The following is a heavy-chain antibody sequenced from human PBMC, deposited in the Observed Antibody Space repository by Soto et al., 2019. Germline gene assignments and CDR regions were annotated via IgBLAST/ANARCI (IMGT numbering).Heavy chain of an antibody. D-gene: IGHD3-22*01. CDR3: ARDETYYYYSSGYSVY. CDR2: INAGNGNT. Sequence: ASVKVSCKASGYTFTSYAMHWVRQAPGQRLEWMGWINAGNGNTKYSQKFQGRVTITRDTSASTAYMELSSLRSEDTAVYYCARDETYYYYSSGYSVYWGQGTLVTVSS. V-gene: IGHV1-3*01. CDR1: GYTFTSYA. J-gene: IGHJ4*02.